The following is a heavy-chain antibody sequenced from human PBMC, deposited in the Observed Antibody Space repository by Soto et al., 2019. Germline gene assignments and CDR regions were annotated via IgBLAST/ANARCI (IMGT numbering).Heavy chain of an antibody. CDR3: ARDPSYNWNDLSGYFDY. V-gene: IGHV3-11*01. J-gene: IGHJ4*02. CDR1: GFTFSDYY. Sequence: GGSLRLSCAASGFTFSDYYMSWIRQAPGKGLEWVSYISSSGSTIYYADSVKGRFTISRDNAKNSLYLQMNSLRAEDTAVYYCARDPSYNWNDLSGYFDYWGQGTLVTVSS. D-gene: IGHD1-20*01. CDR2: ISSSGSTI.